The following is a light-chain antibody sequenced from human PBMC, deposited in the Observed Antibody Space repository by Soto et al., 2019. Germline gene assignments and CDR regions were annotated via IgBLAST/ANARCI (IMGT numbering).Light chain of an antibody. CDR2: DAS. CDR1: QSISYY. J-gene: IGKJ2*01. V-gene: IGKV3-11*01. Sequence: EIVLTQSPATLSLSPGERATLSCRASQSISYYLGWYQQKPGQPPRLLIYDASHRATGISARFSGSGSGTDFTLTISSLEAEDFAVYYCQQRSNWPYTFGQGTNLEFK. CDR3: QQRSNWPYT.